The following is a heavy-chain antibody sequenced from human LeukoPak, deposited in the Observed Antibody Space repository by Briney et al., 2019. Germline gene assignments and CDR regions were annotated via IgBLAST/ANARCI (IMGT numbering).Heavy chain of an antibody. CDR2: IGAYNGNT. Sequence: ASVKVSCKASGYTFTSYGISWVRQAPGQGLEWMGWIGAYNGNTNYAQKLQGRVTMTTDTSTSTAYMELRSLRSDDTAVYYCARDLRGGYCSGGSCYAYWGQGTLVTVSS. D-gene: IGHD2-15*01. J-gene: IGHJ4*02. CDR1: GYTFTSYG. CDR3: ARDLRGGYCSGGSCYAY. V-gene: IGHV1-18*01.